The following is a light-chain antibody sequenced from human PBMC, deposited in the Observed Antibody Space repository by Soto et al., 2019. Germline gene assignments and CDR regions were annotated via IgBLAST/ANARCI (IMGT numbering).Light chain of an antibody. CDR1: QDISGF. V-gene: IGKV1-9*01. CDR2: GAS. J-gene: IGKJ3*01. Sequence: DIRLTQSPSFLSACVGDRVTITCRASQDISGFLGWYQQKPGRAPELLIYGASSLQSGVPSRFSGSGSGTEFTLTISSLQPEDFATYYCQQLNDYPLTFGPGTKVDIK. CDR3: QQLNDYPLT.